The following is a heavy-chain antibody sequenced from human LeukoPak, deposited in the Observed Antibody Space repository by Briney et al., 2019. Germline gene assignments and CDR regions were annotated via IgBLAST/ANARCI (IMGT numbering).Heavy chain of an antibody. V-gene: IGHV4-39*07. D-gene: IGHD6-19*01. Sequence: SETLSLTCTVSGGSISSRSYYWGWIRQPPGKGLEWIGSIYYSGSTYYNPSLKSRVTISVDTSKNQFSLKLSSVTAADTAVYYCARDRSSGWYGWFDPWGQGTLVTVSS. J-gene: IGHJ5*02. CDR2: IYYSGST. CDR3: ARDRSSGWYGWFDP. CDR1: GGSISSRSYY.